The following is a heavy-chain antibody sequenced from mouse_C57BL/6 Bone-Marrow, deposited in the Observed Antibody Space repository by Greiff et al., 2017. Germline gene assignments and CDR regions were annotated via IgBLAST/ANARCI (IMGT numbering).Heavy chain of an antibody. J-gene: IGHJ1*03. CDR3: ATGTGYFDV. Sequence: MPGQGLEWIGEIDPSDSYTNYNHTLKGKSTLTVEKSSSTAYMQLSSLTSEDAAVYYCATGTGYFDVWGTGTTVTVAA. CDR2: IDPSDSYT. V-gene: IGHV1-69*01. D-gene: IGHD4-1*01.